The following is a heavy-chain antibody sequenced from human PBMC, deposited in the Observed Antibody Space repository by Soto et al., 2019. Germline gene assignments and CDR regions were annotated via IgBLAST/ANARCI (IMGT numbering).Heavy chain of an antibody. CDR1: GFTFRNYA. CDR2: IGPTGGST. J-gene: IGHJ4*02. CDR3: AKDYGSGSFPFGDC. V-gene: IGHV3-23*01. Sequence: GGSLRLSCASSGFTFRNYAMSWVRQAPGKGLEWVSGIGPTGGSTYYADSVKGRFTISRDNSKNTLYLQMNSLRAEDTAVYYCAKDYGSGSFPFGDCWGQGTLVTAPQ. D-gene: IGHD3-10*01.